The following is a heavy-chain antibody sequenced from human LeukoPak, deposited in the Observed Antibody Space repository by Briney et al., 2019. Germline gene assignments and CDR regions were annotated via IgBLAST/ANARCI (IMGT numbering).Heavy chain of an antibody. J-gene: IGHJ3*02. D-gene: IGHD2-2*01. V-gene: IGHV3-30*02. CDR2: IRYDGSSK. CDR1: GFTFSSYG. CDR3: ASIDERYCSSTSCSTGAFDI. Sequence: PGGSLRLSCAASGFTFSSYGMHWVRQAPGKGLEWVAFIRYDGSSKYYADSVKGRFTISRDNAKNSLYLQMNSLRAEDTAVYYCASIDERYCSSTSCSTGAFDIWGQGTMVTVSS.